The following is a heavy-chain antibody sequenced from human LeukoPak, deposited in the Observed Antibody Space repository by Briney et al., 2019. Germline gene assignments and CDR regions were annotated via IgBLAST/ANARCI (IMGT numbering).Heavy chain of an antibody. J-gene: IGHJ5*02. V-gene: IGHV3-74*01. Sequence: GGSLRLSCAASGFIFSDYWMLWVRQAPGKGLLWVSRVKGDGSGITYADSVKGRFTISRDNSKNTLSLQMNSLRVEDTAIYYCAKDVRRCNGACTWGQGTLVTVSS. D-gene: IGHD2-8*01. CDR3: AKDVRRCNGACT. CDR1: GFIFSDYW. CDR2: VKGDGSGI.